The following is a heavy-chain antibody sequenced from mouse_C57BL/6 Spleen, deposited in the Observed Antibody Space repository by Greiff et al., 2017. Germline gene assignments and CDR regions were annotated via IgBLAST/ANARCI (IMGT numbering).Heavy chain of an antibody. CDR2: IDPEDGET. CDR1: GFNIKDYY. D-gene: IGHD1-1*01. CDR3: ARETTVVALDY. J-gene: IGHJ2*01. V-gene: IGHV14-2*01. Sequence: VQLQQSGAELVKPGASVKLSCTASGFNIKDYYMHWVKQRTEQGLEWIGRIDPEDGETKYAPNFQGKATITADTTSNTAYLQLSSLTSEDTAVYYCARETTVVALDYWGQGTTLTVSS.